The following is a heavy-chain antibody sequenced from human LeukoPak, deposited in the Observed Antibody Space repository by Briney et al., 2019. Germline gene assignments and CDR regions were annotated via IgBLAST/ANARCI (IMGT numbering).Heavy chain of an antibody. D-gene: IGHD5-12*01. CDR2: MNPNSGNT. Sequence: ASVKVSCTASGYTFTSYDINRVRQATGQGLEWMGWMNPNSGNTGYAQKFHGRVTMTRKTSISTAYMELSGRRSMDTAVCYCARLAATIQGAYYYYYYIDGWGKGTTVTVSS. CDR1: GYTFTSYD. V-gene: IGHV1-8*01. CDR3: ARLAATIQGAYYYYYYIDG. J-gene: IGHJ6*03.